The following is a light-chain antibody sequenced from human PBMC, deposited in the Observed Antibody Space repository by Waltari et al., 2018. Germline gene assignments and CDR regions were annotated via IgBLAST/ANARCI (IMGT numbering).Light chain of an antibody. CDR1: SSDIGGDNY. CDR3: CSYAGKYTSV. CDR2: DVT. V-gene: IGLV2-11*01. Sequence: QSALTQPRSVSGSPGQSVTLPCTGTSSDIGGDNYVSWYQQPPGKVPKPIIFDVTKRPSGVPDRFSGSKAGNTASLTISGLQAGDEAVYFCCSYAGKYTSVFGAGTKVTIL. J-gene: IGLJ2*01.